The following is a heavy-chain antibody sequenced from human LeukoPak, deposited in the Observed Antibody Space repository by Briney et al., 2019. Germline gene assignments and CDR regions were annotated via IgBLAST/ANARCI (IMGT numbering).Heavy chain of an antibody. D-gene: IGHD4-17*01. V-gene: IGHV3-30*02. CDR2: IRYDGSNK. CDR1: GFTFTSYG. CDR3: AKDMVGYGDLFDY. J-gene: IGHJ4*02. Sequence: PVRTLCLSCAASGFTFTSYGMHWVRQAPGKGLEWVAFIRYDGSNKYYADSVKGRFTISRDNSKNTLYLQMNSLRAEDSPVYYCAKDMVGYGDLFDYWGQGTLVTVSS.